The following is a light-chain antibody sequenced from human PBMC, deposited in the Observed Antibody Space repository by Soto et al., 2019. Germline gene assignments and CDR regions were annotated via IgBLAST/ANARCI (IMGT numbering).Light chain of an antibody. J-gene: IGKJ5*01. CDR1: QSVSSSY. Sequence: EIVLTQYPVTLSLSPGERATLSCRASQSVSSSYLAWYQQKPGQAPRLLIYGASTRATGIPDRFSGSGSGIDFTLTIRRLEPEDFAVYYFQQYGTSLPLGQGTRLEI. CDR3: QQYGTSLP. V-gene: IGKV3-20*01. CDR2: GAS.